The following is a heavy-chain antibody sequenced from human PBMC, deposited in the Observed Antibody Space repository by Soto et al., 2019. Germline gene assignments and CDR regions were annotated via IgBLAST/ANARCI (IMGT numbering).Heavy chain of an antibody. Sequence: QLQLQESGPGLVKPSETLSLTCSVSGVSISSSSYYWGWIRQPPGKGLEWIGSIYYSGTTFHNQSHKTRVSISVDTAKNHFSLILTSVTAAHTAVYYCARQGTSLRPIITIVAASTFVRWGQGTTVTVSS. CDR3: ARQGTSLRPIITIVAASTFVR. J-gene: IGHJ6*02. V-gene: IGHV4-39*01. CDR1: GVSISSSSYY. CDR2: IYYSGTT. D-gene: IGHD3-10*01.